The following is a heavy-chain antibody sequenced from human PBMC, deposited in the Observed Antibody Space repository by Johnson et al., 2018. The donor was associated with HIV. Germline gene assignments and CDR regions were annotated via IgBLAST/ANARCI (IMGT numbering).Heavy chain of an antibody. CDR3: ARRYCSGTSCYKGGAFDI. J-gene: IGHJ3*02. D-gene: IGHD2-2*02. CDR1: GFTVSSNY. Sequence: VQLVESGGGLVQPGGSLRLSCAASGFTVSSNYMSWVRQAPGKGLEWVSVIYSGGSTYYADSVKGRFTISRDNSKNTLYLQMNSLRAEDTAVYYCARRYCSGTSCYKGGAFDIWGQGTMVTVSS. V-gene: IGHV3-66*01. CDR2: IYSGGST.